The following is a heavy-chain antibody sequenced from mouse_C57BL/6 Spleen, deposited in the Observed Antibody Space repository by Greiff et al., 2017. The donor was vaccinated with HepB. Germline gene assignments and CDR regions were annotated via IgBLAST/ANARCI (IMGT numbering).Heavy chain of an antibody. V-gene: IGHV1-50*01. D-gene: IGHD3-2*02. CDR3: ARDSSGAWFAY. CDR2: IDPSDSYT. Sequence: VQLQQPGAELVKPGASVKLSCKASGYTFTSYWMQWVKQRPGQGLEWIGEIDPSDSYTNYNQKFKGKATLTVDTSSSTAYMQLSSLTSEDSAVYYCARDSSGAWFAYWGQGTLVTVSA. J-gene: IGHJ3*01. CDR1: GYTFTSYW.